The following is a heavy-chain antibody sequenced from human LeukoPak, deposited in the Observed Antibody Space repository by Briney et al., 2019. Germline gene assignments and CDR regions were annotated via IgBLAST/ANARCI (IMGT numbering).Heavy chain of an antibody. Sequence: PSETLSLTCTVSGGSITNNNYYWGWIRQPPGKGLEWIGSIYYSGSTYYNPPLKSRVTMSVDTSKNQFALRVSSVTAADTAVYYCARLLSYDILTDNYYKYYMDVWGKGTTVTVSS. CDR2: IYYSGST. CDR1: GGSITNNNYY. CDR3: ARLLSYDILTDNYYKYYMDV. D-gene: IGHD3-9*01. V-gene: IGHV4-39*01. J-gene: IGHJ6*03.